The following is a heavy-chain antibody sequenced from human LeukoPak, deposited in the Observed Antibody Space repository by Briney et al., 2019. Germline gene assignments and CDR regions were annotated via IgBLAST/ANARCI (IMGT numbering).Heavy chain of an antibody. J-gene: IGHJ4*02. CDR1: GFTFSSYG. CDR2: ISHDGSNK. CDR3: AKGRDILTGPYDY. V-gene: IGHV3-30*18. D-gene: IGHD3-9*01. Sequence: GGSLRLSCAASGFTFSSYGMHWVRQAPGKGLEWVAVISHDGSNKYYADSVKGRFTISRDNSKNTLYLQMNSLRAEDTAVYYCAKGRDILTGPYDYWGQGTLVTVSS.